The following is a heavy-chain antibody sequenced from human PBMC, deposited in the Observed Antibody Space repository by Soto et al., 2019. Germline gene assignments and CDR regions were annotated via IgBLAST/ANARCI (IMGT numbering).Heavy chain of an antibody. V-gene: IGHV1-69*13. CDR3: TRDLYYFDSSAYYGHNWFDP. Sequence: ASVKVSCKASGYSFTRYGIGWARQAPGQGLEWMGGIIPMFGTTTYAENFQGRVTITADESTSTAYMELTSLRSEDTAVYYCTRDLYYFDSSAYYGHNWFDPWGQGTRVTVSS. D-gene: IGHD3-22*01. CDR1: GYSFTRYG. J-gene: IGHJ5*02. CDR2: IIPMFGTT.